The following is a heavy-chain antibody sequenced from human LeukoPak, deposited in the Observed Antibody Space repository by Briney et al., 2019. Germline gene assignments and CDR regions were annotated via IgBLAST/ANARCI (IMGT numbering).Heavy chain of an antibody. D-gene: IGHD1-14*01. CDR1: GFTFSNYN. J-gene: IGHJ4*02. V-gene: IGHV3-48*01. Sequence: GGSLRLSCAASGFTFSNYNIQWVRQAPGKGLEWLSYIDSSRRTTYYADSVRGRFTVSGDNAKNSLYLQMNSLRAEDTAIYYCARDRTDTNYFDYWGQGALVTVSS. CDR2: IDSSRRTT. CDR3: ARDRTDTNYFDY.